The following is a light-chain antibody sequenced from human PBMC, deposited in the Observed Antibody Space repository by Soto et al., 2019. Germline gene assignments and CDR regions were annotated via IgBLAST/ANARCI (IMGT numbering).Light chain of an antibody. V-gene: IGLV2-14*01. CDR2: DVS. J-gene: IGLJ2*01. CDR1: SSDVGCYNY. Sequence: QSALTQPASVSGSPGQSITISCTGTSSDVGCYNYVSWYQQHPGKAPKLMIYDVSNRPSGVSNRFSGSKSGNTASLTISGLQAEDEADYYCSSYTSSSTLDVVFGGGT. CDR3: SSYTSSSTLDVV.